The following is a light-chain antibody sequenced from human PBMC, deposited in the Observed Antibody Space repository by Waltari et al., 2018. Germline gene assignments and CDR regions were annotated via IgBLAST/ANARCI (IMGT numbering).Light chain of an antibody. Sequence: IVMTQSPATLSLSPGERATLSCSASQSLGTNLAWFQEKPGQAPRLLIYGASTRATGVPARFSGSGSGTDFTLVISSLQSEDFAVYYCQQYNKWLGYSFGQGTKLEIK. V-gene: IGKV3-15*01. CDR1: QSLGTN. CDR3: QQYNKWLGYS. CDR2: GAS. J-gene: IGKJ2*01.